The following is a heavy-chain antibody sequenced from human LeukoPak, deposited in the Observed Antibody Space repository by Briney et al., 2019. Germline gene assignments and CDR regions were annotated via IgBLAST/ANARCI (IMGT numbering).Heavy chain of an antibody. CDR1: GGSISSSSYY. J-gene: IGHJ6*02. CDR2: IYYSGST. CDR3: ARPLIPVGRSSGPWEDYYYGMDV. V-gene: IGHV4-39*01. Sequence: PSETLSLTCTVSGGSISSSSYYRGWIRQPPGKGLEWIGSIYYSGSTYYNPSLKSRVTISVDTSKNQFSLKLSSVTAADTAVYYCARPLIPVGRSSGPWEDYYYGMDVWGQGTTVTVSS. D-gene: IGHD6-19*01.